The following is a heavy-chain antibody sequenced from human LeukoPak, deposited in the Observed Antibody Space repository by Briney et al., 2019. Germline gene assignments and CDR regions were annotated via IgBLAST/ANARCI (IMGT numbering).Heavy chain of an antibody. CDR3: AELGITMIGGV. V-gene: IGHV3-66*01. CDR2: IYSGGST. CDR1: EFSVGSNY. J-gene: IGHJ6*04. Sequence: GGSLRLSCAASEFSVGSNYMTWVRQAPGKGLEWVSLIYSGGSTYYADSVRGRFTISRDNAKNSLYLQMNSLRAEDTAVYYCAELGITMIGGVWGKGTTVTISS. D-gene: IGHD3-10*02.